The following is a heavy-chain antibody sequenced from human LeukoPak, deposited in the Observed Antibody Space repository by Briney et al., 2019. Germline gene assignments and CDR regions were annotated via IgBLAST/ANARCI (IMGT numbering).Heavy chain of an antibody. CDR3: ASQGGLLWFGELSGGMDV. CDR2: ISYDGSNK. D-gene: IGHD3-10*01. J-gene: IGHJ6*02. Sequence: AGRSLRLSCAASGFTFSSYAMNWVRQAPGKGLEWVAFISYDGSNKYYADSVKGRFTISRDNSKNTLYLQMNSLRAEDMAVYYCASQGGLLWFGELSGGMDVWGQGTTVTVSS. V-gene: IGHV3-30-3*01. CDR1: GFTFSSYA.